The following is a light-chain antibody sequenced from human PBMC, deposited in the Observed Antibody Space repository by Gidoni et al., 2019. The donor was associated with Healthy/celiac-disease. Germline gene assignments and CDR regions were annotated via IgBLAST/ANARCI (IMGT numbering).Light chain of an antibody. CDR3: QMYNSAPWT. Sequence: DIQMTQSPSSLSASVGESVTITCRASQGISNYVAWYQQKPGKVPKLLIYAASILQSGVPSRFIGSGSGTDFTLTISSLQPEYVATYYCQMYNSAPWTFGQGTKVEIK. CDR2: AAS. J-gene: IGKJ1*01. V-gene: IGKV1-27*01. CDR1: QGISNY.